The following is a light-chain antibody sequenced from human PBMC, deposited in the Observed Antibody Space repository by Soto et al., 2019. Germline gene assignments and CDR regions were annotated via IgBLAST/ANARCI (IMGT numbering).Light chain of an antibody. CDR2: GAS. CDR1: QSISSN. V-gene: IGKV3-15*01. J-gene: IGKJ2*02. CDR3: HQYNNWPPGT. Sequence: EIVMTQSPATLSVSPGERATLSCRASQSISSNLAWYQQKPGQAPSLLLYGASTRATGITARFSGSGSGTDFTLTISSLQAEDFAVYYCHQYNNWPPGTFGQGTKLEIK.